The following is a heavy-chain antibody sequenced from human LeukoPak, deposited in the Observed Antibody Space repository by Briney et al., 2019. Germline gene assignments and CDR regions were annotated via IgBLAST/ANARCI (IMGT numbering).Heavy chain of an antibody. Sequence: ASVKVSCKASGGTFSSYAISWVRQAPGQGLEWMGGIIPTFGTANYAQKFQGRVTITADESTSTAYMELSSQRSEDTAVYYCATCARNFYCYRFDYWGQGTLVTVSS. V-gene: IGHV1-69*13. CDR3: ATCARNFYCYRFDY. CDR2: IIPTFGTA. D-gene: IGHD2-2*02. J-gene: IGHJ4*02. CDR1: GGTFSSYA.